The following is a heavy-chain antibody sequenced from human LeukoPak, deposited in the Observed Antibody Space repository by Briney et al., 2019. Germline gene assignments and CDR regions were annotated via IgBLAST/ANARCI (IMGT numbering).Heavy chain of an antibody. CDR2: VFYSGSP. Sequence: SETLSLTCTVSGGSISSSNSYWGWIRQPPGQGLEWIGTVFYSGSPYYNPSLKSRVTISMDTSKNQFSLNLTSVTAADTAVYYCARALYGEIFDYWGQGTLVTVSS. CDR1: GGSISSSNSY. V-gene: IGHV4-39*07. J-gene: IGHJ4*02. CDR3: ARALYGEIFDY. D-gene: IGHD4-17*01.